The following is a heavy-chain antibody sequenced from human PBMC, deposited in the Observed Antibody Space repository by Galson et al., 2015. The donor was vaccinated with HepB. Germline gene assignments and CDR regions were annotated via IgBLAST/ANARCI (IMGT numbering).Heavy chain of an antibody. J-gene: IGHJ4*02. V-gene: IGHV1-18*04. CDR1: GLTFTNYG. CDR2: ISAFNGNR. Sequence: SVKVSCKASGLTFTNYGISWVRQAPGQGLEWLGWISAFNGNRNYAQKLQGRVTMTTDTSTSTAYMELRSLRSDDTAVYCCATTNPTYYGSGSAYDYWGQGTLVTVSS. CDR3: ATTNPTYYGSGSAYDY. D-gene: IGHD3-10*01.